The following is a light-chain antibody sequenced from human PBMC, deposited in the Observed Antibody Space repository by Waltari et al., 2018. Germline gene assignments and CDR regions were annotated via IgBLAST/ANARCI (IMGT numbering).Light chain of an antibody. CDR3: VRCLQPLWT. J-gene: IGKJ1*01. CDR2: LGS. V-gene: IGKV2-28*01. Sequence: DIVVTHSPLSLLVTPGDPASISCRSSQSLLHRHGNNYLDRYLQKPGQSPQLLIYLGSNRACGVPDRFGGSGSGTDFTLRISRVEGEVVVVYYCVRCLQPLWTFGPGTKVEIK. CDR1: QSLLHRHGNNY.